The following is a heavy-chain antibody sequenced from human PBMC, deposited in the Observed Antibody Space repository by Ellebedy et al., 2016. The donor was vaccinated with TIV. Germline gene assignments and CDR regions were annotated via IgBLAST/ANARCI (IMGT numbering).Heavy chain of an antibody. D-gene: IGHD4-17*01. Sequence: PGGSLRLSCAASGFSFRNYWMGWVRQAPGKGLEWVANIYQDGSDKYYVDSVKGRFTISRDNAKNSLNLQMDSLRAEDTGIYYCARRGSYGDYAVQINSWFDRWGQGTLVTVSS. CDR2: IYQDGSDK. CDR3: ARRGSYGDYAVQINSWFDR. CDR1: GFSFRNYW. V-gene: IGHV3-7*01. J-gene: IGHJ5*02.